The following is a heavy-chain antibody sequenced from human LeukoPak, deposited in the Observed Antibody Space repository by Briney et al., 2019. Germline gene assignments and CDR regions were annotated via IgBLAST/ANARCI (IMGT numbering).Heavy chain of an antibody. CDR3: ARGHYDVLTSSYKWTPDY. J-gene: IGHJ4*02. Sequence: PAGTLRLSCAASGFTFSTCNMNWIRQAPGKGLDRVSSITSGGGYTYYADSVKGRFTTSRDNAKNSLSLRLDSLRAEDTAVYYCARGHYDVLTSSYKWTPDYWGQGTLVTVSS. D-gene: IGHD3-9*01. CDR2: ITSGGGYT. CDR1: GFTFSTCN. V-gene: IGHV3-21*06.